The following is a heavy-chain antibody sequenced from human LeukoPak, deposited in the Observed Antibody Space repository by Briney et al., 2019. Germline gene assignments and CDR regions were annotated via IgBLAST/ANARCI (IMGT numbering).Heavy chain of an antibody. CDR2: INAGNGNT. D-gene: IGHD2-2*01. V-gene: IGHV1-3*01. Sequence: ASVKVSCKASGYTFTSYAMHWVRQAPGQRLEWMGWINAGNGNTKYSQKFQGRVTITRDTSASTAYMELSSLRSEDTAVYYCARGSGYCSSTSCGQYNWFDPWGQGTLVTVSS. J-gene: IGHJ5*02. CDR3: ARGSGYCSSTSCGQYNWFDP. CDR1: GYTFTSYA.